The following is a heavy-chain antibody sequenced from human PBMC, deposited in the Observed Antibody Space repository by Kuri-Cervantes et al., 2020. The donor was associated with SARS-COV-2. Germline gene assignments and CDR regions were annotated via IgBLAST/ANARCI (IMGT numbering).Heavy chain of an antibody. CDR3: ARGGRGYDFWSGYLWFDP. V-gene: IGHV4-59*12. CDR1: GCSISSYY. Sequence: GSLRLSFTVPGCSISSYYWSWIRQPPGKGLEWIGYIYYSGSTNYNPSLKSRVTISVDTSKNQFSLKLSSVTAADTAVYYCARGGRGYDFWSGYLWFDPWGQGTLVTVSS. D-gene: IGHD3-3*01. CDR2: IYYSGST. J-gene: IGHJ5*02.